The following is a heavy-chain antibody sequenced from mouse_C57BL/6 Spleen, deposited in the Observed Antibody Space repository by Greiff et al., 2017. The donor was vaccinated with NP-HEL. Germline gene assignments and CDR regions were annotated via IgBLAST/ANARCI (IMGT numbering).Heavy chain of an antibody. CDR1: GFTFSDYG. CDR3: ARGDYYGSSYPGYFAY. Sequence: EVKLVESGGGLVKPGGSLKLSCAASGFTFSDYGMHWVRQAPEKGLEWVAYISSGSSTIYYADTVKGRFTISRDNAKNTLFLQITSLRSEDTAMYYCARGDYYGSSYPGYFAYWGQGTPLTVSS. V-gene: IGHV5-17*01. CDR2: ISSGSSTI. D-gene: IGHD1-1*01. J-gene: IGHJ2*01.